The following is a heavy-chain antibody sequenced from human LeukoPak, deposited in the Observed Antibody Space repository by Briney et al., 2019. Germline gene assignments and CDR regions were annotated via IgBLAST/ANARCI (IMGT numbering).Heavy chain of an antibody. D-gene: IGHD3-9*01. J-gene: IGHJ4*02. CDR1: GFTFSNSA. V-gene: IGHV3-21*01. CDR2: IDYDSSHI. Sequence: PGGSLRLSCAASGFTFSNSAMNWVRQVPGKALEWVSSIDYDSSHIYYAASVRGRFTISRDNARSSVYLQMNSLRVEDTAVYYCARDPLRYLRVGHYDYWGQGTLVAVSS. CDR3: ARDPLRYLRVGHYDY.